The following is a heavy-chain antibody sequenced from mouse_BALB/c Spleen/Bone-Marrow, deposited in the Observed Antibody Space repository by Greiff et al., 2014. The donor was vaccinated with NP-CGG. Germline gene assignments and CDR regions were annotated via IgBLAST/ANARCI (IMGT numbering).Heavy chain of an antibody. CDR3: AREGVDYFDY. V-gene: IGHV1-14*01. Sequence: VQLKESGPELVKPVASVKMSCKASGYTFTSYVMHWVKQKPGQGLEWIGYINPYNDGTKYNEKFKGKATLTSDKSSSTAYMELSSLTSEDSAVYYCAREGVDYFDYWGQGTTLTVSS. CDR2: INPYNDGT. J-gene: IGHJ2*01. CDR1: GYTFTSYV.